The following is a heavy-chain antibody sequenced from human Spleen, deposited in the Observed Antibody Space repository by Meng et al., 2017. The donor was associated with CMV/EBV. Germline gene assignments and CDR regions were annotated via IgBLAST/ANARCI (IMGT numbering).Heavy chain of an antibody. Sequence: ASGGTFSTYAINWVRQAPGQGLEWMGTIIPMGETAIYTQKFRGRVTITADESTTTAHMEISGLTSEDTAVYYCATDGPGGGSYCLYWGQGTLVTVSS. J-gene: IGHJ4*02. D-gene: IGHD3-10*01. CDR2: IIPMGETA. CDR1: GGTFSTYA. V-gene: IGHV1-69*11. CDR3: ATDGPGGGSYCLY.